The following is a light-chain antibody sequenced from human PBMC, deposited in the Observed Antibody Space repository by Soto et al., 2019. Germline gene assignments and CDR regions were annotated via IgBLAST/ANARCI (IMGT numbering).Light chain of an antibody. J-gene: IGKJ1*01. CDR3: QQYGSPPWT. V-gene: IGKV3D-20*01. CDR2: DAS. Sequence: EVVLTQSPAILSLSPGERATLSCGASQSVRSSYLAWYQQKPGLAPRLLIYDASSRATGVPDRFSGSGSGTDFTLTINRLEPEDFAEYYCQQYGSPPWTFGQGTKVKVK. CDR1: QSVRSSY.